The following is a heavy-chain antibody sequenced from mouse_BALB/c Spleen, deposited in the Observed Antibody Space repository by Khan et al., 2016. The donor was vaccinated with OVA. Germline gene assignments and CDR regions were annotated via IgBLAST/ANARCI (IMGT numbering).Heavy chain of an antibody. J-gene: IGHJ1*01. CDR1: GISITTGNYR. Sequence: EVKLLESGPGLVKPSQTVSLTCTVTGISITTGNYRWSWIRQFPGNKLEWIGNIYYSGTITYNPSLTSPTTITQDTSKSQFFLEMNSLTAEDTATYFCARDYGSLYWYFDVWGAGTTVTVSS. D-gene: IGHD1-1*01. CDR3: ARDYGSLYWYFDV. V-gene: IGHV3-5*02. CDR2: IYYSGTI.